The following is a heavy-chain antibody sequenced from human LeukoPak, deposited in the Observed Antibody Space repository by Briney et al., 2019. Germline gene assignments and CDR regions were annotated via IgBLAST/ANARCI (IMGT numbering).Heavy chain of an antibody. D-gene: IGHD6-13*01. J-gene: IGHJ5*02. V-gene: IGHV1-2*06. CDR1: GYTFTGYY. CDR2: INPNSGGT. CDR3: ARVRGIAAADSWFDP. Sequence: GASVKVSCKASGYTFTGYYMHWVRQAPGQGLEWMGRINPNSGGTNYAQKLQGRVTMTRDTSISTAYMELSRLRSDDTAVYYCARVRGIAAADSWFDPWGQGTLVTVSS.